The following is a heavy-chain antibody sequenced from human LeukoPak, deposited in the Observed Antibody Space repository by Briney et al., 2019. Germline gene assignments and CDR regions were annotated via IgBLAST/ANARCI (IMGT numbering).Heavy chain of an antibody. V-gene: IGHV3-53*01. Sequence: GGSLRLSCAASGFTVSSNDMSWVRQAPGKGLECISVIYSGGSTDYADSVKGRLTISRDNSKNTLYLQMNSLRAEDTAVYYCAKAPVTTCRGAYCYPFDYWGQGTLVTVSS. CDR1: GFTVSSND. J-gene: IGHJ4*02. CDR2: IYSGGST. D-gene: IGHD2-21*01. CDR3: AKAPVTTCRGAYCYPFDY.